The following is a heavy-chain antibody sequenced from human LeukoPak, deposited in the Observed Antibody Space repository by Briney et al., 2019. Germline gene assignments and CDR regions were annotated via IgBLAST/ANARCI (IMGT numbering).Heavy chain of an antibody. J-gene: IGHJ6*02. CDR3: ARGRRVIIKGTLGYYYGMDV. V-gene: IGHV1-8*01. D-gene: IGHD3-10*01. CDR1: GYVFTSYG. Sequence: GASVKVSCKASGYVFTSYGINWVRQATGQGLEWMGWMDPQNGNTGSAQKFQGRVTMTRNTSISTAYMELSSLRSEDTAVYYCARGRRVIIKGTLGYYYGMDVWGQGTTVTVSS. CDR2: MDPQNGNT.